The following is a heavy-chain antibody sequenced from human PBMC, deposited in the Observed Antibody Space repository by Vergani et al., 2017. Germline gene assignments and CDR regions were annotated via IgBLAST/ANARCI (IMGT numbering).Heavy chain of an antibody. CDR3: ARSQSRPRYCSSTSCYGYNWFDP. V-gene: IGHV4-34*01. CDR1: GGSFSGYY. D-gene: IGHD2-2*01. J-gene: IGHJ5*02. CDR2: INHSGST. Sequence: QVQLQQWGAGLLKPSETLSLTCAVYGGSFSGYYWSWIRQPPGKGLEWIGEINHSGSTNYNPSLKSRVTISVDTSKNQFSLKLSSVTAADTAVYYCARSQSRPRYCSSTSCYGYNWFDPWGQGTLVTVSS.